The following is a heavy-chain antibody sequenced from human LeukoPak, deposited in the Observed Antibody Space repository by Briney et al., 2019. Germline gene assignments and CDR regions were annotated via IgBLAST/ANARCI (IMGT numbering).Heavy chain of an antibody. J-gene: IGHJ4*02. D-gene: IGHD4-23*01. CDR1: GFTFSSYE. Sequence: PGGSLRLSCAASGFTFSSYEMNWVRQAPGKGLEWVSYISSSGSTIYYADSVKGRFTISRDNAKNSLYLQMNSLRAEDTAVYYCARESVVTPYWGQGTLVTVSS. V-gene: IGHV3-48*03. CDR3: ARESVVTPY. CDR2: ISSSGSTI.